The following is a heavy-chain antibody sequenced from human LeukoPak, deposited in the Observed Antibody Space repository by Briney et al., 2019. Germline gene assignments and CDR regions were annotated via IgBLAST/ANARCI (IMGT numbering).Heavy chain of an antibody. D-gene: IGHD1-26*01. Sequence: ASVKVSCKASGYTFTTYAMNWVRQAPGQGLEWMGWINPNSGGTNYAQKFQGRVTMTRDTSISTAYMELSRLRSDDTAVYYCARKSTTRGFDYWGQGTLVTVSS. CDR1: GYTFTTYA. J-gene: IGHJ4*02. CDR3: ARKSTTRGFDY. CDR2: INPNSGGT. V-gene: IGHV1-2*02.